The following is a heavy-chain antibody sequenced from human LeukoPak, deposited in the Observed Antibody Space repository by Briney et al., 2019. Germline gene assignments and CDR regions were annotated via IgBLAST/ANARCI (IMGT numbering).Heavy chain of an antibody. CDR2: LSSRSTYI. Sequence: GGSLRLTCAASGFAFSTYSMVWVRQASGKGLEWVSSLSSRSTYIYYADSVRGRFPISRDNTKNSLYLQMNSLRAEDTAVYYCARVRAGGQKMNAFDIWGRGTMVTVSS. J-gene: IGHJ3*02. CDR3: ARVRAGGQKMNAFDI. CDR1: GFAFSTYS. V-gene: IGHV3-21*01. D-gene: IGHD1-26*01.